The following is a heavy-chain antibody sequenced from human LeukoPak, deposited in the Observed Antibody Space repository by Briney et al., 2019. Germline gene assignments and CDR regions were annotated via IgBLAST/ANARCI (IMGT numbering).Heavy chain of an antibody. CDR1: GGYFSRYY. D-gene: IGHD3-10*01. J-gene: IGHJ5*02. V-gene: IGHV4-34*01. CDR3: ASSPYYYGSGSYYKGNWFDL. Sequence: SETLSLTCAESGGYFSRYYWSLIPQPPGKGLEWIGEINHSGSTNYNPSLKSRVTISVDTSKNQFSLKLRSVTAADTAVYYCASSPYYYGSGSYYKGNWFDLWGQGTLVTVSS. CDR2: INHSGST.